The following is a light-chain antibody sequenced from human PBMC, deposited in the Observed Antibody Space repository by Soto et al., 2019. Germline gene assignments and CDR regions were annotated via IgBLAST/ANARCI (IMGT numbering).Light chain of an antibody. Sequence: QSVLTQPPSASGTPGQTVTISSSGGTSNIGTNYVSWYQRLPGTAPKLLIYGNNQRPSGVPDRFSGSKSGTSASLAISGLRSDDEADYYCAVWDDSLSGVVFGGGTKLTVL. CDR3: AVWDDSLSGVV. J-gene: IGLJ3*02. CDR1: TSNIGTNY. V-gene: IGLV1-47*01. CDR2: GNN.